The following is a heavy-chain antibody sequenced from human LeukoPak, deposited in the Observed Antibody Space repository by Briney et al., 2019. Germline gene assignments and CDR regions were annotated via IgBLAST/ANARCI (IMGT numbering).Heavy chain of an antibody. CDR3: AREGYYGSGSPPSLYFDY. CDR2: IKQDGSEK. D-gene: IGHD3-10*01. J-gene: IGHJ4*02. Sequence: GGSLRLSCAASGFTFSSYWMSWVRQAPGKGLEWVANIKQDGSEKYYVDSVKGRFTISRDNSRSTLYLQMNSLRPEDTAIYYCAREGYYGSGSPPSLYFDYWGQGTLVTVSS. V-gene: IGHV3-7*01. CDR1: GFTFSSYW.